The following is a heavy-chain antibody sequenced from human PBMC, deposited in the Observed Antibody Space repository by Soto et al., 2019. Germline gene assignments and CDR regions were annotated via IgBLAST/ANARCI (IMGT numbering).Heavy chain of an antibody. Sequence: EVQLLESGGGLVQSGGSLRLSCAASGFTFSSYAMSWVRQAPGKGLEWVSAISGSGGSTNYADSVKGRFTISRDNSKNTLYLQMNSLRPEDTAAYYCAKGAMRYYYGMDVWGQGTTVTVSS. CDR1: GFTFSSYA. V-gene: IGHV3-23*01. J-gene: IGHJ6*02. CDR2: ISGSGGST. CDR3: AKGAMRYYYGMDV. D-gene: IGHD2-2*01.